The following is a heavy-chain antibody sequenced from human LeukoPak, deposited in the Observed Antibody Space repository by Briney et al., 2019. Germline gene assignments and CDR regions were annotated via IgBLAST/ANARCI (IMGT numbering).Heavy chain of an antibody. V-gene: IGHV3-21*01. CDR3: ARGWSSYYFDY. CDR1: GFTFSSYS. J-gene: IGHJ4*02. CDR2: VGSSSSYI. D-gene: IGHD2-15*01. Sequence: AGTLRLSCAASGFTFSSYSMSWVRKAPGKGLEWVSSVGSSSSYIYYADSVRGRFTISRDNAKNSLYLQMNGLRAEDTAVYYCARGWSSYYFDYWGQGTLVTVSS.